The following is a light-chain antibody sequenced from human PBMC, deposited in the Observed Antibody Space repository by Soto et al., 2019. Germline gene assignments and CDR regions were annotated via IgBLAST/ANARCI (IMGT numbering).Light chain of an antibody. J-gene: IGLJ2*01. CDR3: AAWDDSLNGVV. CDR2: ITN. Sequence: QSVLTQPPSASETPGQRVTMSCSGSSSNIGSHSVNWYRQLPGTAPKLLIYITNQRPSGVPDRFSGSKSGTSASLAISGLQSEDEADYFCAAWDDSLNGVVFGGGTQLPVL. CDR1: SSNIGSHS. V-gene: IGLV1-44*01.